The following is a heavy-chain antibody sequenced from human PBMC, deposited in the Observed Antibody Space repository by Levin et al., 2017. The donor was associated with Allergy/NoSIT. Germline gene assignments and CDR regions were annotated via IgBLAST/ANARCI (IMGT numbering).Heavy chain of an antibody. CDR3: ARGVVVTASYGMDV. CDR2: INPNSGNT. J-gene: IGHJ6*02. V-gene: IGHV1-46*01. Sequence: GESLKISCKASGYIFTGNYVHWVRQAPGQGLEWMGIINPNSGNTRNAQKFQGRVTMTRDTSTSTVYMELSSLRSEDTAMYYCARGVVVTASYGMDVWGQGTTVTVSS. CDR1: GYIFTGNY. D-gene: IGHD2-21*02.